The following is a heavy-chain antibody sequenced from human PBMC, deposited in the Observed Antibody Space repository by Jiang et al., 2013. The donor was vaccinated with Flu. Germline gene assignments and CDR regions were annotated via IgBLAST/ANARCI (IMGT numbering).Heavy chain of an antibody. V-gene: IGHV1-69*01. J-gene: IGHJ6*02. Sequence: GAEVKKPGSSVKVSCKASGGTFSTDAINWVRQAPGQGLEWMGGIIPMFGSANYAQKLQDRVTITADEFTSTAYMELSSLRSEDTAVYFCARRFGDYDRDYYYGLDVWGQGDHRHRFL. CDR3: ARRFGDYDRDYYYGLDV. CDR1: GGTFSTDA. CDR2: IIPMFGSA. D-gene: IGHD4-17*01.